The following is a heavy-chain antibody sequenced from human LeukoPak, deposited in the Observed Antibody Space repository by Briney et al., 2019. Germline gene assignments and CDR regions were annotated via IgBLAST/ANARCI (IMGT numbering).Heavy chain of an antibody. Sequence: GGSLRLSCAASGFTFSNYCMHWVRQPPGKGLVWVSQICTDVTTIRSADSVKGRFTISRDNSRNTLYLQMNGLRGDDTAVYYCVKDLPVLHYWGQGTLVTVSS. CDR1: GFTFSNYC. J-gene: IGHJ4*02. D-gene: IGHD2-8*01. CDR2: ICTDVTTI. CDR3: VKDLPVLHY. V-gene: IGHV3-74*01.